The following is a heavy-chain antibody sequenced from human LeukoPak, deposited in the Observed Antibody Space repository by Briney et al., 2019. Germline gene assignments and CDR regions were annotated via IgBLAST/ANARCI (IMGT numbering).Heavy chain of an antibody. V-gene: IGHV4-31*02. J-gene: IGHJ4*02. D-gene: IGHD2-2*01. CDR3: ARGPATAQGEAAMPL. CDR1: GGSISSGSYY. Sequence: SETLSLTCIVSGGSISSGSYYWTWIRQHPGKGLEWIGYIYYSGSAYYNPSLKSRVTISVDTSKNQFSLNLSSVTAADTAVYYCARGPATAQGEAAMPLWGQGTLVTVSS. CDR2: IYYSGSA.